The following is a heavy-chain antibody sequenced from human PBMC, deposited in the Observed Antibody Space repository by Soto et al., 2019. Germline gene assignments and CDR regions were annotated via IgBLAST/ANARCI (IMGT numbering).Heavy chain of an antibody. Sequence: GGSLRLSCAASGFTFSSSPMSWVRQAPGKGLECVSIIYSADNTFYVDSVKGRFIISRDNSKNTVYLQMNSLRADDTAVYYCARGSLYWGQGTLVTVSS. V-gene: IGHV3-66*01. CDR3: ARGSLY. J-gene: IGHJ4*01. CDR1: GFTFSSSP. CDR2: IYSADNT.